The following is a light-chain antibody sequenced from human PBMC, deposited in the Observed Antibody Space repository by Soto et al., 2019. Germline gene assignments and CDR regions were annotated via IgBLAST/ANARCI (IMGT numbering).Light chain of an antibody. CDR1: QGITNS. Sequence: DIQLTQSPAFMSASVGDRVTITCRASQGITNSLAWYQQKPGKAPQLLIYATSTLETGVPSRFSRRGSGTEFTLTLSSLQPEHFATYYCQQVNHDLALTFGGGTQVEIK. CDR3: QQVNHDLALT. J-gene: IGKJ4*01. V-gene: IGKV1-9*01. CDR2: ATS.